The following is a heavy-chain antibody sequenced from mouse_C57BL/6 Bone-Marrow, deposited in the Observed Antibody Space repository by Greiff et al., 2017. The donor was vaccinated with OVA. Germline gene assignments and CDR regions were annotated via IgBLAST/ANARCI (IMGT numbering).Heavy chain of an antibody. V-gene: IGHV1-82*01. D-gene: IGHD2-14*01. CDR1: GYAFSSSW. J-gene: IGHJ2*01. Sequence: QVQLKESGPELVKPGASVKISCKASGYAFSSSWMNWVKQRPGKGLEWIGRIYPGDGDTNYNGKFKGKATLTADKSSSTAYMQLSSLTSEDSAVYFCARLVRDYWGQGTTLTVSS. CDR3: ARLVRDY. CDR2: IYPGDGDT.